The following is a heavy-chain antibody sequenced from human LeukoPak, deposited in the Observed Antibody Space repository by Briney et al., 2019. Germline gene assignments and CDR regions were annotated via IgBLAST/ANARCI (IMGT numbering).Heavy chain of an antibody. CDR1: GDSINSYY. CDR3: ARGVMAGSDVLDAFDI. V-gene: IGHV4-34*01. Sequence: SETLSLTCTVSGDSINSYYWSWIRQPPGRGLEWVGEINHSGSTNYNPSLKSRATISVDTSKNQFSLKLSSVTAADTAVYYCARGVMAGSDVLDAFDIWGQGTMVTVSS. D-gene: IGHD2-21*01. J-gene: IGHJ3*02. CDR2: INHSGST.